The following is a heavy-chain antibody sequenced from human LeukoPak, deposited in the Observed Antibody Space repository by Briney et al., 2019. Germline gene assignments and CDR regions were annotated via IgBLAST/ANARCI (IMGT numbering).Heavy chain of an antibody. Sequence: SETLSLTCTVSGGSISSGSYYWSWIRQPAGKGLEWIGRIYTSGSTNHNPSLKSRVTISLDTSENHSSLKLSSVTAADTAVYYCARVTTGGYYNYWGQGTLVTVSS. J-gene: IGHJ4*02. CDR1: GGSISSGSYY. CDR3: ARVTTGGYYNY. D-gene: IGHD3-22*01. V-gene: IGHV4-61*02. CDR2: IYTSGST.